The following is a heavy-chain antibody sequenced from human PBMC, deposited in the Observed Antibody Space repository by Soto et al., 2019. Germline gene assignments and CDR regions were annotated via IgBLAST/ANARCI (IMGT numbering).Heavy chain of an antibody. D-gene: IGHD3-22*01. J-gene: IGHJ4*01. CDR3: ARDYYDNNGYYFFAQ. V-gene: IGHV3-48*01. CDR1: GFTFGTYS. Sequence: GGSLRLSCAASGFTFGTYSMNWVRQAPGKGLEWVSSISSSSTIYYADSVKGRFTISRDNVQNSLYLQMHSLRAEDTAVYYCARDYYDNNGYYFFAQWGHGTLVTVS. CDR2: ISSSSTI.